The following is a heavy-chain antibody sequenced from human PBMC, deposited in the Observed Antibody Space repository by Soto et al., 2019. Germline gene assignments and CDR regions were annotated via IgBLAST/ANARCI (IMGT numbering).Heavy chain of an antibody. CDR1: GGSISSSSYY. V-gene: IGHV4-39*01. D-gene: IGHD1-1*01. Sequence: SETLSLTCTVSGGSISSSSYYWGWIRQPPGKGLEWIGSIYYSGSTYYNPSLKSRVTISVDTSKNQFSLKLSSVTAADTAVYYCARHGNRKNWFDPWGQGTLVTVSS. J-gene: IGHJ5*02. CDR3: ARHGNRKNWFDP. CDR2: IYYSGST.